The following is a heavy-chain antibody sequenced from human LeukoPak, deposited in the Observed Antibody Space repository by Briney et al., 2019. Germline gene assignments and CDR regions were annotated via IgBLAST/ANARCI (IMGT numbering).Heavy chain of an antibody. CDR2: ISGSGGST. D-gene: IGHD2-15*01. V-gene: IGHV3-23*01. J-gene: IGHJ4*02. Sequence: GGSLRLSCAASGFIFSNAWMNWVRQAPGKGLEWVSGISGSGGSTYYADSVKGRFTIFRDNSKNTLYLQMNSLRAEDTAVYHCANGWSPDYWGRGTLVTVSS. CDR3: ANGWSPDY. CDR1: GFIFSNAW.